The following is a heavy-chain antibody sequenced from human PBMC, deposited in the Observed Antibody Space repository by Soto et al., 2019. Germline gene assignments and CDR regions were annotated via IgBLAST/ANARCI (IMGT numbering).Heavy chain of an antibody. V-gene: IGHV3-15*01. Sequence: GGSLRLSCAASGFTFSNAWMSWVRQAPGKGLEWVGRIKSKTDGGTTDYAAPVKGRFTISRDDSKNTLYLQMNSLKTEDTAVYYCTTEGFLEWLSSDYYYYYMDVWGKGTTVTVSS. CDR1: GFTFSNAW. CDR2: IKSKTDGGTT. J-gene: IGHJ6*03. CDR3: TTEGFLEWLSSDYYYYYMDV. D-gene: IGHD3-3*01.